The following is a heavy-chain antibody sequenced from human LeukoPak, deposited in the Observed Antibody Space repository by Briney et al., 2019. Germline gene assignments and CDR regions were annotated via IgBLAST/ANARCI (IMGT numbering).Heavy chain of an antibody. CDR2: IYSSGST. V-gene: IGHV4-4*07. D-gene: IGHD2-21*02. CDR1: GVSISRSY. CDR3: ARLSGGDSGSVVAFDI. Sequence: PSETLSLTCTVSGVSISRSYWSWIRQPAGKGLEWIGRIYSSGSTNYNPSLKSRVTMSVDTSRNQFSLKLNSVTAADTAVYYCARLSGGDSGSVVAFDIWGQGTMVTVSS. J-gene: IGHJ3*02.